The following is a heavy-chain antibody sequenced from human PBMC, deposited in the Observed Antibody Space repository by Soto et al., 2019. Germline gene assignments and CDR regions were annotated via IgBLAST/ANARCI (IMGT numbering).Heavy chain of an antibody. CDR2: ISYDGATR. Sequence: AQLLESGGGVVQPGRSLRLSCAASGFTLSSFGMYWVRQAPGRGQEWVAVISYDGATRYYGDSVKGRFTISRDNSKDTLYLQMDSLRPEDTAVYYCANSPGAATSGSHYWGQGTLVTVSS. CDR1: GFTLSSFG. CDR3: ANSPGAATSGSHY. D-gene: IGHD1-26*01. J-gene: IGHJ4*02. V-gene: IGHV3-30*18.